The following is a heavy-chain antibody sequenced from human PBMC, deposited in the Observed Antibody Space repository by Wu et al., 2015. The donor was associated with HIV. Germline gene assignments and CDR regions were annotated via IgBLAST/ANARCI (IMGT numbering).Heavy chain of an antibody. CDR2: IIPIFGTI. Sequence: QVLLVQSGAEVKKPGASVKVSCKASGGTFSSYGISWVRQAPGQGLEWMGGIIPIFGTIDYAQKFQGRVTITADESTSTAYMELSSLRSEDTAVYYCARDVRATSNWFDPWGQGTLVTVSS. J-gene: IGHJ5*02. CDR1: GGTFSSYG. V-gene: IGHV1-69*01. CDR3: ARDVRATSNWFDP. D-gene: IGHD5-12*01.